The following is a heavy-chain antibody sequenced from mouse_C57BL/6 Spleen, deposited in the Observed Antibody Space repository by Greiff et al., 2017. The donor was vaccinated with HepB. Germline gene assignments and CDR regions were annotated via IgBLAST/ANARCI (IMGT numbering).Heavy chain of an antibody. V-gene: IGHV2-2*01. J-gene: IGHJ1*03. CDR3: ARIYDGYIDV. CDR2: IWSGGST. Sequence: VQLQQSGPGLVQPSQSLSITCTVSGFSLTSYGVHWVRQSPGKGLEWLGVIWSGGSTDYNAAFISRLSISKDNSKGQVFFRMSSLQADDTAIYYCARIYDGYIDVWGTGTTVTVSS. D-gene: IGHD2-3*01. CDR1: GFSLTSYG.